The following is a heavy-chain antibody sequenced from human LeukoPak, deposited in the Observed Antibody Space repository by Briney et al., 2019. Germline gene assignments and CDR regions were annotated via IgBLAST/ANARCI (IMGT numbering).Heavy chain of an antibody. V-gene: IGHV3-23*01. Sequence: GGSLRLSCAASGFTFSSYAMSWVRQAPGKGLEWVSAISGSGGSTYYADSVKGRFTISKDNSKNTLYLQMNSLRAEDTAVYYCANLGYSYGYFYYWGQGTLVTVSS. CDR1: GFTFSSYA. D-gene: IGHD5-18*01. CDR2: ISGSGGST. CDR3: ANLGYSYGYFYY. J-gene: IGHJ4*02.